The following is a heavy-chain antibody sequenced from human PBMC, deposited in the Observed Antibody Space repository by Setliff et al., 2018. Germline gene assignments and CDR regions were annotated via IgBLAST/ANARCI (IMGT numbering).Heavy chain of an antibody. CDR1: GDSISRSTYY. CDR3: ARAPPNRYSGSYEYFYMDV. D-gene: IGHD1-26*01. V-gene: IGHV4-39*07. J-gene: IGHJ6*03. Sequence: SETLSLTCTVSGDSISRSTYYWGWIRQSPGKGLDWIGTVDHSGSTNYNPSLKSRVTLSVDTSKNQFSLKVSSVTAADTAVYYCARAPPNRYSGSYEYFYMDVWGKGTTVTVSS. CDR2: VDHSGST.